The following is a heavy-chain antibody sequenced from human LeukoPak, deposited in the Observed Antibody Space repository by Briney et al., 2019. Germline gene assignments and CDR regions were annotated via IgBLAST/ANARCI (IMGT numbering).Heavy chain of an antibody. Sequence: SETLSLTCTVSGGSIGSYYWSWIRQPAGKGLEWIGRIYPSESTNYNPSLRSLFTMSLDTSKNQLSLHLNSVTPEDTAVYYCARDWEDSGGYHQLGFDPWGQGTLVTVSS. CDR3: ARDWEDSGGYHQLGFDP. J-gene: IGHJ5*02. CDR1: GGSIGSYY. CDR2: IYPSEST. D-gene: IGHD3-22*01. V-gene: IGHV4-4*07.